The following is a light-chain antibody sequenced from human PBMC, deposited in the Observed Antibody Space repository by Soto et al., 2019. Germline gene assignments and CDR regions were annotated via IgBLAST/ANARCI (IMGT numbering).Light chain of an antibody. J-gene: IGKJ1*01. V-gene: IGKV3-15*01. CDR3: QQYNNWPSWT. CDR2: GAS. Sequence: EIVLTQSPGTLSLSPGERATLSCRASQSVGNNVAWYQKKPGQAPRLLIHGASTRATGVPARFSGGGSGTELTLTISSLQSEDFAEYHCQQYNNWPSWTFGQGTKVDIK. CDR1: QSVGNN.